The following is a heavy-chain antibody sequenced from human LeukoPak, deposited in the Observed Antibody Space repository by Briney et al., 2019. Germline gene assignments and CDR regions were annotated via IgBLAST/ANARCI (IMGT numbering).Heavy chain of an antibody. J-gene: IGHJ4*02. CDR1: GGTFSSYA. D-gene: IGHD3-10*01. Sequence: ASVKVSCKASGGTFSSYAISWVRQAPGQGLEWMGWINPNSGGTNYAQKFQGRVTMTRDTSISTAYMELSRLRSDDTAVYYCARDWGPLFTMVRGVITTFDYWGQGTLVTVSS. V-gene: IGHV1-2*02. CDR2: INPNSGGT. CDR3: ARDWGPLFTMVRGVITTFDY.